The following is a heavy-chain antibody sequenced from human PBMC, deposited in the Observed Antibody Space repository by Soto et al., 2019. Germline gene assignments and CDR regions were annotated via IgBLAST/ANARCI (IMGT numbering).Heavy chain of an antibody. Sequence: ASVKVSCKASGYSFTSYAIHWVRQAPGQRLEWMGWINAGNGNTKYSQKFQGRVTITRDTSASTAYMELSSLRSEDTAVYYCAFYRLGTTPYGMDVWGQGTAVIVS. CDR3: AFYRLGTTPYGMDV. CDR1: GYSFTSYA. CDR2: INAGNGNT. J-gene: IGHJ6*02. D-gene: IGHD1-7*01. V-gene: IGHV1-3*01.